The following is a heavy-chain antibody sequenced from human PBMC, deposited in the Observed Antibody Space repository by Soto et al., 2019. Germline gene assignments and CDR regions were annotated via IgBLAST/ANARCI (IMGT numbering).Heavy chain of an antibody. D-gene: IGHD6-19*01. J-gene: IGHJ5*02. V-gene: IGHV1-69*06. CDR1: GGTFSTYA. CDR2: IIPIFNTA. CDR3: ARQMVNSCWYYGNWFDP. Sequence: QEQLVQSGAEVKKPGSSVKVSCKVSGGTFSTYAISWVRQAPGKGLEWMGGIIPIFNTAKYAQKFQGRVTITADKSTSTAHMELSSLRSEDTAVYYCARQMVNSCWYYGNWFDPWGHGTLVTVSS.